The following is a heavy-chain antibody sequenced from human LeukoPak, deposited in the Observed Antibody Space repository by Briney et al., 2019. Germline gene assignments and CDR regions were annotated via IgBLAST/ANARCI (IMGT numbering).Heavy chain of an antibody. D-gene: IGHD2-15*01. V-gene: IGHV3-21*01. CDR2: ISTSSSYI. J-gene: IGHJ6*02. CDR3: ARDLAPSYYGMDV. CDR1: GFSFSSYT. Sequence: GGSLRLSCAASGFSFSSYTMNWVRQAPGTGLEWVSSISTSSSYIYYADSVKGRFTISRDNAKNSLYLQMNSLRAEDTAVYYCARDLAPSYYGMDVWGQGTTVTVSS.